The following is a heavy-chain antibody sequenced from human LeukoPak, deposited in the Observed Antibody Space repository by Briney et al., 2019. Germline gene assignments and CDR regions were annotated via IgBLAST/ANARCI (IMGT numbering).Heavy chain of an antibody. CDR3: AGRGRRYFRD. CDR1: GASISSDY. J-gene: IGHJ1*01. CDR2: LYDSGNT. Sequence: SETLSLTCIVSGASISSDYWSWIRQSPGKGLEWIGYLYDSGNTDYNPSLKSRVSISMNTSKSQFSLNLTSVTDADTAVYYCAGRGRRYFRDWGQGTLVTVSS. V-gene: IGHV4-59*08.